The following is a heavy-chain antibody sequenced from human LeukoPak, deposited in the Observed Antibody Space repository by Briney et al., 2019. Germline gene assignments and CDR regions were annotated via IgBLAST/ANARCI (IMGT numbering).Heavy chain of an antibody. CDR2: ISGSGGST. D-gene: IGHD6-13*01. V-gene: IGHV3-23*01. CDR1: GFIFSSYA. J-gene: IGHJ4*02. CDR3: AKDGKRYSSSATFDY. Sequence: GGSLRLSCAASGFIFSSYAMSWVRQAPGKGLEWVSAISGSGGSTYYADSVKGRFTISRDNSKNTLYLQMNSLRAEDTAVYYCAKDGKRYSSSATFDYWGQGTLVTVSS.